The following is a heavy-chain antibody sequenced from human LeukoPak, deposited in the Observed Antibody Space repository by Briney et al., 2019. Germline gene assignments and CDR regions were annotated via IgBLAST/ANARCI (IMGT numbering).Heavy chain of an antibody. D-gene: IGHD3-10*01. V-gene: IGHV3-48*02. CDR2: ISSSTI. CDR3: ARIGSSGDFDH. CDR1: GFTFSTYS. J-gene: IGHJ4*02. Sequence: PGGSLRLSCAASGFTFSTYSMNWVRQAPGKGLEWVSYISSSTIHHADSVKGRFTISRDNAKNSLYLQMNSLRDEDTAVYYCARIGSSGDFDHWGQGTLVTVSS.